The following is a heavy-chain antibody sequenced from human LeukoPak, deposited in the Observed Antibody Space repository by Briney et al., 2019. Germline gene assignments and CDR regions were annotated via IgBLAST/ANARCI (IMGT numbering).Heavy chain of an antibody. Sequence: GGSLRLSCAASGFIFSSYEMNWVRQAPGKGLEWVSYISTSGNTIYYADSVKGRFTISRDNAKNSLYLQMNSPRAEDTAVYYCARSGPRAASDYWGQGTLVTVSS. CDR3: ARSGPRAASDY. V-gene: IGHV3-48*03. D-gene: IGHD6-25*01. J-gene: IGHJ4*02. CDR1: GFIFSSYE. CDR2: ISTSGNTI.